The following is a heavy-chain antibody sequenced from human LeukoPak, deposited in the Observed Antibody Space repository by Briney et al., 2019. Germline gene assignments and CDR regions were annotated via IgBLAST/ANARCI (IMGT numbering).Heavy chain of an antibody. D-gene: IGHD4-17*01. J-gene: IGHJ4*02. CDR2: IYYSGST. CDR3: ARGFAYGDTGSFDY. CDR1: GGSISSGDYY. Sequence: SETLSLTCSVSGGSISSGDYYWSWIRQPPGKGLEWIGYIYYSGSTYYNPSLRSRVTISEDTSKNQFSLKLSSVTAADTAVYYCARGFAYGDTGSFDYWGQGTLVTVSS. V-gene: IGHV4-30-4*01.